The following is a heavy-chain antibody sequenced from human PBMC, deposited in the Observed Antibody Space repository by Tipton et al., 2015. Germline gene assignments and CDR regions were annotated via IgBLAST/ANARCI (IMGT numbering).Heavy chain of an antibody. CDR1: GFTFSDYY. V-gene: IGHV3-11*04. D-gene: IGHD3-10*01. CDR3: VKDGYYYGESGYSPLDY. Sequence: SLRLSCAASGFTFSDYYMSWIRQAPGKGLEWVSYISHSGSTIYYADSVKGRFTISRDNSKNTLYLQMSSLRADDTAVYYCVKDGYYYGESGYSPLDYWGQGTQVTVSS. J-gene: IGHJ4*02. CDR2: ISHSGSTI.